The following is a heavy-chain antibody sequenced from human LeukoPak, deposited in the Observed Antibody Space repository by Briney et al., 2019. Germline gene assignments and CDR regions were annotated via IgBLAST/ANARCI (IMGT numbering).Heavy chain of an antibody. J-gene: IGHJ4*02. D-gene: IGHD3-22*01. CDR3: AKDLTRYYDSSGYYDY. Sequence: GGSLRLSCAASGFTFSSFAMNWVRQAPGKGLEWVSAISHSGGSTYYADSVKGRFTISRDNSKNTLYLQMNSLRAEDTAVYYCAKDLTRYYDSSGYYDYWSQGTLVTVSS. CDR1: GFTFSSFA. CDR2: ISHSGGST. V-gene: IGHV3-23*01.